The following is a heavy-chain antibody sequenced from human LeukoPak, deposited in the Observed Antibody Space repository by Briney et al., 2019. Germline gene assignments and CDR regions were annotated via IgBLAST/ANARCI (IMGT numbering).Heavy chain of an antibody. J-gene: IGHJ4*02. CDR1: GCTFTSYY. CDR2: INPSGGST. Sequence: ASVKVSCKASGCTFTSYYMHWVRQAPGQGLEWMGIINPSGGSTSYAQKFQGRVTMTRDTSTSTVYMELSSLRSEDTAVYYCARDYPFEEPDIVVVPAATHVLDYWGQGTLVTVSS. D-gene: IGHD2-2*01. V-gene: IGHV1-46*03. CDR3: ARDYPFEEPDIVVVPAATHVLDY.